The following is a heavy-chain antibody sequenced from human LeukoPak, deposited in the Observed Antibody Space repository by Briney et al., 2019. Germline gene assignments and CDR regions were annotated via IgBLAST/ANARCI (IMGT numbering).Heavy chain of an antibody. Sequence: GGSLRLSCAASGFTFSNAWMSWVRQAPGKGLEWVGRIKSKTDGGTTDYAAPVKGRFTISRDNAKNSLYLQMGSLRAEDTAVYYCARFSGRNWGRGPLVPVSS. J-gene: IGHJ4*02. CDR1: GFTFSNAW. D-gene: IGHD2-15*01. CDR2: IKSKTDGGTT. CDR3: ARFSGRN. V-gene: IGHV3-15*01.